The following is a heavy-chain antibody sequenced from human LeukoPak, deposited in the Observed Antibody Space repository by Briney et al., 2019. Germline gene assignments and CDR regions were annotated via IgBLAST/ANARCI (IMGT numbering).Heavy chain of an antibody. V-gene: IGHV3-7*01. CDR2: IKQDGSEK. D-gene: IGHD3-10*02. CDR1: GFTFSSYW. CDR3: AELGITMIGGV. J-gene: IGHJ6*04. Sequence: GGSLRLSCAASGFTFSSYWISWVRQAPGKGLEWVANIKQDGSEKYYVDSVKGRFTISRDNAKNSLYLQMNSLRAEDTAVYYCAELGITMIGGVWGKGTTVTISS.